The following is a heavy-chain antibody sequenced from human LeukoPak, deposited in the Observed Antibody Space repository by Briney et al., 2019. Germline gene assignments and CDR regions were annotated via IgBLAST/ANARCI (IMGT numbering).Heavy chain of an antibody. CDR2: IYYSGST. CDR1: GGSISSGGYY. J-gene: IGHJ4*02. Sequence: SQILSLTCTVSGGSISSGGYYWSWIRQHPGEGLEWIGYIYYSGSTYYNPSLKSRVTMSVDTSKNQFSLKLSSVTAADTAVYYCARTTVTTIEYWGQGTLVTVSS. CDR3: ARTTVTTIEY. D-gene: IGHD4-17*01. V-gene: IGHV4-31*03.